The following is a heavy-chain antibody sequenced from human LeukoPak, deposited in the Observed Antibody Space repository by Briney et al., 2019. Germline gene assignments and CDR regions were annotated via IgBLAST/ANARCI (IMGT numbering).Heavy chain of an antibody. D-gene: IGHD3-10*01. V-gene: IGHV4-39*07. J-gene: IGHJ6*02. CDR1: GGSISSSSYY. CDR3: ARGHNYYGSGSRGYYYYYYGMDV. Sequence: PSETLSLTCTVSGGSISSSSYYWGWIRQPPGKGLEWIGSIYYSGSTYYNPSLKSRVTISVDTSKNQFSLKLSSVTAADTAVYYCARGHNYYGSGSRGYYYYYYGMDVWGQGTTVTVSS. CDR2: IYYSGST.